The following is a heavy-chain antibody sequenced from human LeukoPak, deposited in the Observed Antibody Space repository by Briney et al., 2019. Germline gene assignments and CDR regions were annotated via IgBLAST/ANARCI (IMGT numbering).Heavy chain of an antibody. J-gene: IGHJ3*02. CDR2: IAPAGTT. CDR3: ARDLGPHRSSPNTGAFDI. CDR1: GFTLSDYF. Sequence: GGSLRLSCAASGFTLSDYFMTWIRQAPGKGLEWVSYIAPAGTTYYADSVKGRFTISRDNAKTSLYLQMCNMRADDTAVYYCARDLGPHRSSPNTGAFDIWGQGTMVTVSS. V-gene: IGHV3-11*04. D-gene: IGHD1-26*01.